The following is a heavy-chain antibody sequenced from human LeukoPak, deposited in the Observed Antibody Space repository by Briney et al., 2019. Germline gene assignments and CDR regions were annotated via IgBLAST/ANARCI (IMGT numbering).Heavy chain of an antibody. CDR2: INSDGSST. CDR1: GFTFSSYW. V-gene: IGHV3-74*01. Sequence: PGGSVRLSCAASGFTFSSYWMHWVRQAPGKGLVWVSRINSDGSSTSYADSVKGRFTISRDNAKNTLYLQMNSLRAEDTAVYYCEAYCSSTSCYTGAEDYWGQGTLVTVSS. J-gene: IGHJ4*02. CDR3: EAYCSSTSCYTGAEDY. D-gene: IGHD2-2*02.